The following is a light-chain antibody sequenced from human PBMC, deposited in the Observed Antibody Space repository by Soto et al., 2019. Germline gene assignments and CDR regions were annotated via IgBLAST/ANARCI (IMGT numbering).Light chain of an antibody. J-gene: IGLJ3*02. CDR3: QSYDSSLSAL. CDR2: GNS. CDR1: SSNIGAGYD. Sequence: QSVLTQPPSVSGAPGQRVTISCTGSSSNIGAGYDVHWYQQLPGTAPKLLIYGNSNRPSGVPDRSSGSKSGTSASLAITGLQAEDEADYYCQSYDSSLSALFGGGTKLTVL. V-gene: IGLV1-40*01.